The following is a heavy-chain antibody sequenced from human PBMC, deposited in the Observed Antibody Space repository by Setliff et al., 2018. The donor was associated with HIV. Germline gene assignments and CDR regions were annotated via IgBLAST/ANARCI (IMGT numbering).Heavy chain of an antibody. CDR1: GCSISSGNY. V-gene: IGHV4-38-2*01. D-gene: IGHD6-19*01. Sequence: PSETLSLTCVVSGCSISSGNYWGWIRQPPGKGLEWIGNIYHTGSTNCNPSLKSRVTMSVDTSRNHFSLKLTSVTAADTALYYCARHEGGAVAGTLYYFAYWGHGTLVTVSS. J-gene: IGHJ4*01. CDR3: ARHEGGAVAGTLYYFAY. CDR2: IYHTGST.